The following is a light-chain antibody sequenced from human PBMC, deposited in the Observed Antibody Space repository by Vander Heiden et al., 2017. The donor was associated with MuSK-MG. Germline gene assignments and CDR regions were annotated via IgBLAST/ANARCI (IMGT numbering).Light chain of an antibody. CDR1: QSVSSSN. V-gene: IGKV3-20*01. CDR2: GAS. J-gene: IGKJ1*01. CDR3: QQYGSSPWT. Sequence: EIVLTQSPGTLSLSPWERATISCRASQSVSSSNLAWYQQKPGQAPRLLIYGASSSATGIPDRFSGSGSGTDFTLTISRLEPEDFAVYYCQQYGSSPWTFGQGTKVEIK.